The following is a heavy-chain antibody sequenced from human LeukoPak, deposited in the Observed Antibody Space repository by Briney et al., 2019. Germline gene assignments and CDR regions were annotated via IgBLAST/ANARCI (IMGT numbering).Heavy chain of an antibody. CDR3: AKRGSGSYRHGGYFDY. V-gene: IGHV3-23*01. CDR1: GLTFSIYA. D-gene: IGHD1-26*01. J-gene: IGHJ4*02. Sequence: GGSLRLSCGGSGLTFSIYAMSWVRQAPGKGLEWVSAISGSGGSTYYADSVKGRFTISRDNSKNTLYLQMNSLRAEDTAVYYCAKRGSGSYRHGGYFDYWGQGTLVTVSS. CDR2: ISGSGGST.